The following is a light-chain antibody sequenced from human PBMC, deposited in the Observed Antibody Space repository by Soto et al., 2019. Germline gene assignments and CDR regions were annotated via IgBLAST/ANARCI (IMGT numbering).Light chain of an antibody. J-gene: IGKJ1*01. CDR2: GAS. CDR3: QLYGGSPRT. V-gene: IGKV3-20*01. CDR1: QSVSSPY. Sequence: DIVLTQSPGTLSLSPGERATLSCRASQSVSSPYLAWFQHKPGQAPRLLIYGASNRATGIPDRFSGSGSGTDFTLTISRLEPEDFAVYYCQLYGGSPRTFGQGTKVEVK.